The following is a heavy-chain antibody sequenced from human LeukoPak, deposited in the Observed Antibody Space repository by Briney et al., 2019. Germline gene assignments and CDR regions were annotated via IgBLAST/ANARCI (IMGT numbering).Heavy chain of an antibody. CDR3: AKGGGGRLIYYYYMDV. J-gene: IGHJ6*03. V-gene: IGHV3-9*03. CDR2: ITWNSDNI. Sequence: GGSLRLSCAASGFTFDDYAMHWVRPAPGKGLEWVSGITWNSDNIEYADSVKGRFTISRDNAKNFLYLQMNSLRAEDMALYYCAKGGGGRLIYYYYMDVWGKGTTVTVSS. CDR1: GFTFDDYA. D-gene: IGHD3-16*01.